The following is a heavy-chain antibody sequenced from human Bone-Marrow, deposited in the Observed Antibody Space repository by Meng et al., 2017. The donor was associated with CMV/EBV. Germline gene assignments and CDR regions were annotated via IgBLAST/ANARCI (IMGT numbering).Heavy chain of an antibody. J-gene: IGHJ6*02. CDR2: INQDGSEK. CDR3: ARGREYCSSTSCYKGTYYYYYYGMDV. V-gene: IGHV3-7*01. D-gene: IGHD2-2*02. CDR1: GFTFSNYW. Sequence: GESLKISCAASGFTFSNYWMTWVRQAPGKGLEWVANINQDGSEKYYVDSVKGRFTFSRDNAKNSLYLQMNSLRAEDAAVYYCARGREYCSSTSCYKGTYYYYYYGMDVWGQGTTVTVSS.